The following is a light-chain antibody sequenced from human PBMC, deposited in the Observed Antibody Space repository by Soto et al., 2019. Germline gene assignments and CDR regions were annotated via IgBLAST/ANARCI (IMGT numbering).Light chain of an antibody. CDR2: WAF. CDR3: QQYYSLPPT. CDR1: QSVLYSSTNKNY. J-gene: IGKJ4*01. V-gene: IGKV4-1*01. Sequence: DIEMPQSLVSLAVSLGERATINCKSSQSVLYSSTNKNYLAWYQQKEGQPPRLLIYWAFTRESGVPDRFSGSGSGTDFTLTISSLQAEDVAVYYCQQYYSLPPTFGG.